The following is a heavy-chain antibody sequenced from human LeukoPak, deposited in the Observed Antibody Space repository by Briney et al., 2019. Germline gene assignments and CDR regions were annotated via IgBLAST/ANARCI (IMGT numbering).Heavy chain of an antibody. CDR2: ITSSGSTM. D-gene: IGHD6-13*01. J-gene: IGHJ4*02. V-gene: IGHV3-48*02. CDR1: GFTFSSYS. Sequence: GGSLRLSCAVSGFTFSSYSLNWVRQAPGKGLEWVSHITSSGSTMYYADSVKGRFTISRDTAKNSLYLQMNSLRDEDTAVYYCARAGGSSSWYTDYWGQGTLVTVSS. CDR3: ARAGGSSSWYTDY.